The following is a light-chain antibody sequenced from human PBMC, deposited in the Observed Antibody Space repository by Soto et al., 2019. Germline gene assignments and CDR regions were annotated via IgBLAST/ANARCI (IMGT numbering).Light chain of an antibody. CDR3: QQSFSLPQT. CDR1: QGISSY. J-gene: IGKJ1*01. V-gene: IGKV1D-8*01. Sequence: VIWMTRSPSLLSAATGDRGTIRCRMSQGISSYLDWYQQKPGKAPKLLIHIASTLQTGVPSRFSGSGSETDFTLTISSLQPEDLATYYCQQSFSLPQTFGQGTKVDI. CDR2: IAS.